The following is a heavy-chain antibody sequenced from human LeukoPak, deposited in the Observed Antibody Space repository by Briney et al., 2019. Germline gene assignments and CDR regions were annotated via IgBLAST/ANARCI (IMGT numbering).Heavy chain of an antibody. CDR3: ARSSRAVAGTLDY. CDR1: GASVTSSSYY. Sequence: PSETLSLTCTVSGASVTSSSYYWGWLRQPPGRGREWIGIIYYSGSTYYNPSLKSRVTISVDTSKNQFSLKLSSVTAADTAVYYCARSSRAVAGTLDYWGQGTLVTVSS. J-gene: IGHJ4*02. CDR2: IYYSGST. D-gene: IGHD6-19*01. V-gene: IGHV4-39*01.